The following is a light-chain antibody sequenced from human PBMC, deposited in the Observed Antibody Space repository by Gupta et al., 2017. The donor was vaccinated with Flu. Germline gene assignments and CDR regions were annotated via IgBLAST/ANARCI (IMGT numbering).Light chain of an antibody. CDR3: QQDGRSPLWT. CDR2: GSG. J-gene: IGKJ1*01. Sequence: MQSPDTLSLSPGQGAILACRAYATIRSAYFAWYYPKSGQAPRRLIFGSGKRAAGVSDRFGGCRFGTHVSLNVSRGDRGGCGGYFFQQDGRSPLWTFGQGTXVEVK. V-gene: IGKV3-20*01. CDR1: ATIRSAY.